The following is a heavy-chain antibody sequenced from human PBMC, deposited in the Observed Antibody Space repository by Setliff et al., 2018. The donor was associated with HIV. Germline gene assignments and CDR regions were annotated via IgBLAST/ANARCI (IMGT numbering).Heavy chain of an antibody. CDR2: VSSRGDT. J-gene: IGHJ4*02. V-gene: IGHV4-4*07. Sequence: SETLSLTCTVSDSGTYYWSWIRQPAGKGLEWIGRVSSRGDTNYNPSLKSRVTMSVDTSKNQFSLKLTSVTAADTAVYYCARGSYYGSGSFPLDYWGQGTLVTVPQ. CDR3: ARGSYYGSGSFPLDY. D-gene: IGHD3-10*01. CDR1: DSGTYY.